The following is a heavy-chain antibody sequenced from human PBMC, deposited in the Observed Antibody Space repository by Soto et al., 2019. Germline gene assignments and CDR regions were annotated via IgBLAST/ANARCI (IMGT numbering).Heavy chain of an antibody. CDR3: TPTVPLRRLDY. D-gene: IGHD4-17*01. J-gene: IGHJ4*02. V-gene: IGHV3-73*01. CDR2: IRTKANDYAT. CDR1: GFTFSGSA. Sequence: GGSLRLSCAASGFTFSGSAMHWVRQTSGKGLEWVGRIRTKANDYATVYSASVKGRFTISRDDSKNTAYLQMSSLRPEDTALYYCTPTVPLRRLDYWGQGTLVTVSS.